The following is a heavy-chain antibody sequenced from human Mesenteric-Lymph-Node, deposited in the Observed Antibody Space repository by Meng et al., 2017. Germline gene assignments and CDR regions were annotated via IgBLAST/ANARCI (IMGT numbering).Heavy chain of an antibody. J-gene: IGHJ4*02. V-gene: IGHV3-48*03. D-gene: IGHD6-13*01. CDR3: ARIAGAGTGDGNVDY. CDR1: GFTFSSYE. CDR2: ISSSSSTN. Sequence: GESPKISCAASGFTFSSYEMNWVRQAPGKGLEWVSYISSSSSTNYYADSVKGRLTIYRDNAKNSLYLQMNSLRAEDTDVYYCARIAGAGTGDGNVDYWGQGTLVTVSS.